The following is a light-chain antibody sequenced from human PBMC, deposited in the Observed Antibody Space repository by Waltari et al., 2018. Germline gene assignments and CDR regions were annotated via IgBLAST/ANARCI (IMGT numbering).Light chain of an antibody. V-gene: IGLV6-57*04. CDR1: RGSITSDF. CDR3: QTCDTTVLI. Sequence: NFVLTQPHSVSGSPGRTVTISCTRSRGSITSDFVQWYRLRPGSAPTTIIYKDNQRLSGVPDRFSGSIDTSSNSASLTISGLTTEDEADYYCQTCDTTVLIFGGGTQLTVL. CDR2: KDN. J-gene: IGLJ2*01.